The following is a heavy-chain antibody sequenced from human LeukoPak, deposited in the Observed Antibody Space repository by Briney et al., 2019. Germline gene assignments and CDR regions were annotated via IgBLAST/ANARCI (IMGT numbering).Heavy chain of an antibody. CDR2: IYYSGST. CDR1: GGSISNYY. D-gene: IGHD6-13*01. J-gene: IGHJ3*02. V-gene: IGHV4-59*01. CDR3: ARVRRYTSRPDAFDI. Sequence: PSETLSLTCTVSGGSISNYYWSWIRQPPRKGLEWIGYIYYSGSTNFNPSLKSRITISVDTSKNQFSLKLSSVTAADTAVYYCARVRRYTSRPDAFDIWGQGTMVTVSS.